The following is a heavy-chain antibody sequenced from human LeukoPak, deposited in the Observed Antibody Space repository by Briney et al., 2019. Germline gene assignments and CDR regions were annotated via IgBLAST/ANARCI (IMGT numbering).Heavy chain of an antibody. J-gene: IGHJ6*04. CDR2: IYSGDSDT. D-gene: IGHD3-10*01. V-gene: IGHV5-51*01. CDR3: ARLLRITMVRGHYGMDV. CDR1: GYSLTTFC. Sequence: GESLKISCKGSGYSLTTFCIGWVRQMPGKGLGWMGFIYSGDSDTRYTTSFQGQVTISADKSISTAYLQWSSLKASDTAMYYCARLLRITMVRGHYGMDVWGKGTTVTVSS.